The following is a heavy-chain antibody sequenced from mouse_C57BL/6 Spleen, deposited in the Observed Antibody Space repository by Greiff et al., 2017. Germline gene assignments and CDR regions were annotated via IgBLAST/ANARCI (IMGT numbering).Heavy chain of an antibody. D-gene: IGHD3-2*02. CDR2: IDPSDSYT. V-gene: IGHV1-69*01. Sequence: QVQLQQPGAELVMPGASVKLSCKASGYTFTSYWMHWVKQRPGQGLEWIGEIDPSDSYTNYNQKFKGKSTLTVDKSSSTAYMQLSSLTSEDSAVYYGARRSSGYRMDYYAMDYWGQGTSVTVFS. J-gene: IGHJ4*01. CDR3: ARRSSGYRMDYYAMDY. CDR1: GYTFTSYW.